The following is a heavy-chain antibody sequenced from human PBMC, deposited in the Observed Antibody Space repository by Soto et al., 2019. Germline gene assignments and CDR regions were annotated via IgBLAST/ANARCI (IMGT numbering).Heavy chain of an antibody. CDR2: ISDDGSNT. Sequence: QVQLVESGGGVVQPGMSLRLSCAASVFTFSNYAMHWVRQAPVKGLEWVAVISDDGSNTYYADSVKGRFTISRDNPKNTLYLQMNSLRAEDTAVYYCVKVVGYDGYEPLDKWGQGTLVTVSS. CDR3: VKVVGYDGYEPLDK. V-gene: IGHV3-30*18. D-gene: IGHD5-12*01. CDR1: VFTFSNYA. J-gene: IGHJ4*02.